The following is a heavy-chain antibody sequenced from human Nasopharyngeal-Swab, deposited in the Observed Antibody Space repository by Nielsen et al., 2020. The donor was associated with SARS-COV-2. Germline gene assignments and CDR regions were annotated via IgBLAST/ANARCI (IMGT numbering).Heavy chain of an antibody. V-gene: IGHV3-30*18. CDR2: ISYDGSNK. CDR3: AKDFQLRWSWVDY. Sequence: WMRQCPGKGLEWVAVISYDGSNKYYADSVKGRFTISRDNSKNTLYLQMNSLRAEDTAVYYCAKDFQLRWSWVDYWGQGTLVTVSS. D-gene: IGHD4-23*01. J-gene: IGHJ4*02.